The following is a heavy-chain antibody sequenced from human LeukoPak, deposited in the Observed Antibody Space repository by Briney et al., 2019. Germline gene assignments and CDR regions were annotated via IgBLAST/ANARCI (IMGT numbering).Heavy chain of an antibody. V-gene: IGHV4-61*02. CDR1: GGSISSGSYY. J-gene: IGHJ4*02. CDR2: IYTSGST. D-gene: IGHD3-9*01. Sequence: SETLSLTCTVSGGSISSGSYYWSWIRQPAGKGLEWIGRIYTSGSTNYNPSLKSRVTISVDTSKNQFSLKLSSVTAADTAVYYCASGLRYFDWLYQELDYWGQGTLVTVSS. CDR3: ASGLRYFDWLYQELDY.